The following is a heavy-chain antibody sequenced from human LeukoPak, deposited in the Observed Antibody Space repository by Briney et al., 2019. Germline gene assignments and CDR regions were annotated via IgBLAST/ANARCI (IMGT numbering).Heavy chain of an antibody. J-gene: IGHJ4*02. CDR1: GFTFSSYG. V-gene: IGHV3-7*01. CDR3: AKDRVTMIVVQPGPDY. D-gene: IGHD3-22*01. CDR2: IKQDGSEK. Sequence: PGRSLRLSCAASGFTFSSYGMHWVRQAPGKGLEWVANIKQDGSEKYYVDSVKGRFTISRDNAKNSLYLQMNSLRAEDTAVYYCAKDRVTMIVVQPGPDYWGQGTLVTVSS.